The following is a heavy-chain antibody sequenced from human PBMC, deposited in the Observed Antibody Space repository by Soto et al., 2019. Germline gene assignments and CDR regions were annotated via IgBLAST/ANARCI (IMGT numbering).Heavy chain of an antibody. CDR2: ISYDESNK. CDR1: GFTCISYA. D-gene: IGHD3-22*01. Sequence: GGSLRLSCAASGFTCISYAMSWVRQAPGKGLEWVAVISYDESNKYYADSVKGRFTISRDNSKNTLYLQMNSLRAEDTAVYYCTKGVVVITSYFQHWGQGTLVTVSS. V-gene: IGHV3-30*18. CDR3: TKGVVVITSYFQH. J-gene: IGHJ1*01.